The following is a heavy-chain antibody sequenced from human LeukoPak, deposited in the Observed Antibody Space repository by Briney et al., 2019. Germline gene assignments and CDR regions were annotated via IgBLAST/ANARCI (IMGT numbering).Heavy chain of an antibody. D-gene: IGHD3-22*01. Sequence: GGSLRLSCAASGFTFSGSAMHWVRQASGKGLEWVGRIRSKANSYATAYAASVKGRFTISRDDSKNTAYLQMNSLRAEDSAVYYCARVEGYDSSGYYGDWGQGTLVTVSS. J-gene: IGHJ4*02. CDR2: IRSKANSYAT. CDR1: GFTFSGSA. V-gene: IGHV3-73*01. CDR3: ARVEGYDSSGYYGD.